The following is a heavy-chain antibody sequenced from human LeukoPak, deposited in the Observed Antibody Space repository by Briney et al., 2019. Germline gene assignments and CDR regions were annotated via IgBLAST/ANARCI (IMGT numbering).Heavy chain of an antibody. D-gene: IGHD3-9*01. CDR3: ARGQSSLTGYYMRRGRGQNHQDY. Sequence: PGGSLRLSCAASGFTFSSYWMHWVRQAPGKGLVWVSRINSDGSSTSYADSVKGRFTISRDNAKNTLYLQMNSLRAEDTAVYYCARGQSSLTGYYMRRGRGQNHQDYWGQGTLVTVSS. J-gene: IGHJ4*02. CDR1: GFTFSSYW. CDR2: INSDGSST. V-gene: IGHV3-74*01.